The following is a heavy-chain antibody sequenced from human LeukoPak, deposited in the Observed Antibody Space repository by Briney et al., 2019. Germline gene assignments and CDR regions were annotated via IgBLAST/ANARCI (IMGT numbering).Heavy chain of an antibody. D-gene: IGHD1-1*01. CDR3: AGANWNDGDYNWFDP. CDR2: IIPIFGTA. V-gene: IGHV1-69*05. J-gene: IGHJ5*02. CDR1: GGTFSSYA. Sequence: SVKVSCKASGGTFSSYAISWVRQAPGQGLEWMGGIIPIFGTANYAQKFQGRVTITTDESTSTAYMELSSLRSEDTAVYYCAGANWNDGDYNWFDPWGQGTLVTVSS.